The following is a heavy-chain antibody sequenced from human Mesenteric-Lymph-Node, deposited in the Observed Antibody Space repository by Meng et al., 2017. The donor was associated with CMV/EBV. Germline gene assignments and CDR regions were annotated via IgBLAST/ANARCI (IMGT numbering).Heavy chain of an antibody. Sequence: GSSWVEQARGQGLEGMGRVLPNFGTANYAQKFQGRVTINADETTSTAYMELSSLRSEDPAVYYCARGAAYYDSGNYFSHYNWFDPWGQGTLVTVSS. CDR1: G. CDR3: ARGAAYYDSGNYFSHYNWFDP. CDR2: VLPNFGTA. D-gene: IGHD3-10*01. V-gene: IGHV1-69*01. J-gene: IGHJ5*02.